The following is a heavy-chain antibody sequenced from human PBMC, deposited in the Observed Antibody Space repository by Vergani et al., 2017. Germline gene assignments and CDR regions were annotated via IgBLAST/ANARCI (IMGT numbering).Heavy chain of an antibody. CDR1: GFTFDTYT. J-gene: IGHJ1*01. V-gene: IGHV3-23*01. CDR3: TTAWGLYYLHGEYFQY. CDR2: ISSGGGDI. Sequence: EVQLLESGGGLVQPGGSLRLSCAGSGFTFDTYTMAYVRQAPGKGLEWVATISSGGGDIFYADSVKGRFTISRDNSKNTLFLQMNSLKDEDTAVYYCTTAWGLYYLHGEYFQYWGRGTLVSVSS. D-gene: IGHD3-10*01.